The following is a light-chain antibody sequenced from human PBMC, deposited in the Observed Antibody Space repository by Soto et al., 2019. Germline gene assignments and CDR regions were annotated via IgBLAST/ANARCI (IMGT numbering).Light chain of an antibody. J-gene: IGKJ1*01. CDR2: DAS. CDR1: QRISTS. CDR3: QQRNNWPWT. V-gene: IGKV3-11*01. Sequence: EVLLAQSPATLSLSPGERSSLSCRASQRISTSLAWYQQKPGQAPRLLIYDASSRATGIPARFSGSGSGTDFTLTISSLEPEDFAVYYCQQRNNWPWTFGQGTKVDIK.